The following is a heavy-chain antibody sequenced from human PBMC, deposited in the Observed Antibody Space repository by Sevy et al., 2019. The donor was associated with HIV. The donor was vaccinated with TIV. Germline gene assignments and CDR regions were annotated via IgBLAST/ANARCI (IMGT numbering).Heavy chain of an antibody. J-gene: IGHJ3*02. CDR3: GREMISMRQGVADAFAI. CDR1: GFTFGNYW. D-gene: IGHD3-16*01. V-gene: IGHV3-74*03. CDR2: INNDGSNT. Sequence: GGSLRLSCAASGFTFGNYWMHWVRQAPGKGLVWISRINNDGSNTKYADSVKGRFTTSRDNAKNTLYLQMNSLRAEDTAVYYCGREMISMRQGVADAFAIWGQGTMVTVSS.